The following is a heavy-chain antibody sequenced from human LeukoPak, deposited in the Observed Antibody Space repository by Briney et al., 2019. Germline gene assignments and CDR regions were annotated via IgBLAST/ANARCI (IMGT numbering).Heavy chain of an antibody. CDR2: IYYTGST. CDR1: GGSISSYY. J-gene: IGHJ5*02. V-gene: IGHV4-59*01. CDR3: ARGLWGTRGYSGYDSGDNWFDP. Sequence: SETLSLTCTVSGGSISSYYWGWIRQPPGEGLEWIGYIYYTGSTNYNPSLKSRVTISVDTSKNQFSLKLSSVTAADTAVYYCARGLWGTRGYSGYDSGDNWFDPWGQGTLVTVSS. D-gene: IGHD5-12*01.